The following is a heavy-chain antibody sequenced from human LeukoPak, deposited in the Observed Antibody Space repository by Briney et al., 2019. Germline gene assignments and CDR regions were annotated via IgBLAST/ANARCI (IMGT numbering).Heavy chain of an antibody. V-gene: IGHV3-64*01. D-gene: IGHD2-2*01. CDR3: ARDRGIVVVPAALDY. CDR1: GFTFSSYA. J-gene: IGHJ4*02. CDR2: ISSNGGST. Sequence: GGSLRLSCAASGFTFSSYAMHWVRQAPGKGLEYVSAISSNGGSTYYANSVKGRFTISRDNSKNTLYLQMGSLRAEDMAVYYCARDRGIVVVPAALDYWGQGTLATVSS.